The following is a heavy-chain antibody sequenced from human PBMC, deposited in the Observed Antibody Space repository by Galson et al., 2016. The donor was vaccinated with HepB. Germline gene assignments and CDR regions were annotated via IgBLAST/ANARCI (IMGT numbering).Heavy chain of an antibody. CDR2: IDGGGDK. V-gene: IGHV2-70*01. CDR3: ARIRYTNTWYSYDAGRDV. Sequence: PALVKPTQTLTLTCTFSGFSLSTSGMRVIWIRQPPGKALEWLSLIDGGGDKYYSISLKTRLTISKDTSKNQVVLTMTNMDPVDTGTYYCARIRYTNTWYSYDAGRDVGGQGTSVTVSS. CDR1: GFSLSTSGMR. D-gene: IGHD6-13*01. J-gene: IGHJ6*02.